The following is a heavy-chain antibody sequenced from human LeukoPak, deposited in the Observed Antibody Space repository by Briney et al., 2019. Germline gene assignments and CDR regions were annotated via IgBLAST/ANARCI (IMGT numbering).Heavy chain of an antibody. CDR2: INPNSGGT. J-gene: IGHJ6*03. D-gene: IGHD3-3*01. CDR3: ARGISPSYYDFWSGYYTRYYYYMDV. CDR1: GYTFTGYY. Sequence: ASVKVSCKASGYTFTGYYMHWVRQAPGQGLEWMGWINPNSGGTNYAQKFQGRVTMTRDTSISTAYMELSRLRSDDTAVYYCARGISPSYYDFWSGYYTRYYYYMDVWGKGTTVTVSS. V-gene: IGHV1-2*02.